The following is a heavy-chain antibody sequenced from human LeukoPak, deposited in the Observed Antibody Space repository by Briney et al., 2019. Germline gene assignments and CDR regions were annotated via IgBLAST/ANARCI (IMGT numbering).Heavy chain of an antibody. J-gene: IGHJ6*02. V-gene: IGHV3-21*01. CDR2: ISSSSSYI. Sequence: GGSLRLSCAASGFTFSSYSMNWDRQAPGKGLEWVSSISSSSSYIYYADSVKGRFTISRDNAKNSLYLQMNSLGAEDTAVYYCARDRCSSTSCYDYYYYGMDVWGQGTTVTVSS. CDR3: ARDRCSSTSCYDYYYYGMDV. D-gene: IGHD2-2*01. CDR1: GFTFSSYS.